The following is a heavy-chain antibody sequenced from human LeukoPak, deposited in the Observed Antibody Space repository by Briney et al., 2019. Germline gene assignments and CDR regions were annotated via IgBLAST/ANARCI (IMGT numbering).Heavy chain of an antibody. D-gene: IGHD5-24*01. Sequence: GGSLRLSCAASGFTFSSCGMSWVRQAPGKGLEWVSAISGSGGSTYYADSVKGRFTISRDNSKNTLYLQMNGLRAEDTAVYYCAKSGYNRFDYWGQGTLVTVSS. CDR3: AKSGYNRFDY. V-gene: IGHV3-23*01. J-gene: IGHJ4*02. CDR1: GFTFSSCG. CDR2: ISGSGGST.